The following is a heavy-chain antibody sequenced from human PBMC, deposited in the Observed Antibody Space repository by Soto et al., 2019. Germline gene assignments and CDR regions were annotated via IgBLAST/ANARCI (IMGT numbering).Heavy chain of an antibody. V-gene: IGHV1-18*01. CDR1: GYTFTSYG. J-gene: IGHJ5*02. D-gene: IGHD2-15*01. Sequence: PSVKVSCKASGYTFTSYGISWVRQAPGQGLEWMGWISAYNGNTNYAQKLQGRVTMTTDTSTSTAYMELRSLRSDDTAVYYCARDYVVAATLYWSDPWGQGTLVTVS. CDR3: ARDYVVAATLYWSDP. CDR2: ISAYNGNT.